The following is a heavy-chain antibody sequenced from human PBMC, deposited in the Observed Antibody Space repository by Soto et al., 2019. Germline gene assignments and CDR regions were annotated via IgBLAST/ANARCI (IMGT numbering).Heavy chain of an antibody. CDR3: ARERSDIDS. Sequence: PSETLSLTCTVAGGSISNYYLSWIRQPPGKGLQWIGYIFSSGSTNYNPSLKSRVTISVDTSKNQFSLNLSSVTAADTAVYYCARERSDIDSWGLGDVVTVSS. CDR1: GGSISNYY. D-gene: IGHD6-25*01. V-gene: IGHV4-59*08. CDR2: IFSSGST. J-gene: IGHJ4*02.